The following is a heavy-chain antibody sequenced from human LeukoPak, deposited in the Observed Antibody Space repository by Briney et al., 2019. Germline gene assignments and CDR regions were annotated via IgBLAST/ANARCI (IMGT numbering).Heavy chain of an antibody. V-gene: IGHV1-18*01. CDR3: ALGQQLDTAFDY. D-gene: IGHD6-13*01. J-gene: IGHJ4*02. Sequence: ASVKVSCKASGYTFASFGITWVRQAPGQGLEWMGWINTHNGDTNYAQKLQGRVTMTTDTSTSTAYMELRSLRSEDTAVYYCALGQQLDTAFDYWGQGTLVTVSS. CDR2: INTHNGDT. CDR1: GYTFASFG.